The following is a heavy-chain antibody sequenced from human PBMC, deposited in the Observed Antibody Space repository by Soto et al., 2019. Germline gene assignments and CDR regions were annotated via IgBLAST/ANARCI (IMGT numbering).Heavy chain of an antibody. CDR3: ASRGYSSSSFDY. J-gene: IGHJ4*01. V-gene: IGHV4-30-4*01. CDR1: GGSISSDDYY. D-gene: IGHD6-6*01. CDR2: IYNSGTT. Sequence: TSETLSLTCTVSGGSISSDDYYWSWIRQPPGKGLEWIGYIYNSGTTFYMPSLKSRVSISVDTSKNQFSLKMSSATASDTAVYYCASRGYSSSSFDYWGHGTLVTVSS.